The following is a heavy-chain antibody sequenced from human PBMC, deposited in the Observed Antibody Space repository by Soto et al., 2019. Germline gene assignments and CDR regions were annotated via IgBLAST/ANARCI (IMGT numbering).Heavy chain of an antibody. CDR1: GLTFSSYE. J-gene: IGHJ4*02. CDR2: ISSSGGTI. D-gene: IGHD5-12*01. V-gene: IGHV3-48*03. CDR3: VRDSLYSSYHPSHNY. Sequence: GGSLRLSCPASGLTFSSYEMNWVRQAPGRGLEWGSYISSSGGTIYYADSVKGRFTISRDNAKNSLYLQRNSLRAEDTAVYYCVRDSLYSSYHPSHNYWGQGTLVTVSS.